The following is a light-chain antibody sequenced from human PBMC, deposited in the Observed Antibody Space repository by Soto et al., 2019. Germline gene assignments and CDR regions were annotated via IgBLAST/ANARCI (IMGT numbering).Light chain of an antibody. CDR1: QSVSSGY. CDR2: GAS. V-gene: IGKV3-20*01. CDR3: QQYGSSPWT. J-gene: IGKJ1*01. Sequence: EIVLTQSPGTLSLSPGERATLSCRASQSVSSGYLAWYQQKPGQPPRLLIYGASSRATGIPDRFSGSVSGTDFTLTISRLEPEDLAVYYCQQYGSSPWTFGQGTKVEIK.